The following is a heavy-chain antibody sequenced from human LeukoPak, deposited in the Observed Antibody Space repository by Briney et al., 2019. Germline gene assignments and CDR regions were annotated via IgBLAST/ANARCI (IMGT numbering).Heavy chain of an antibody. CDR1: GFTFSSYS. J-gene: IGHJ4*02. CDR2: ISSSSSYI. Sequence: GGSLRLSCAASGFTFSSYSMNWVRQAPGKGLEWVSSISSSSSYIYYADSVKGRFTISRDNAKNSLYLQMNSLRAEDTAVYYCARDSSCWYFDYWGQGTLVTVSS. CDR3: ARDSSCWYFDY. V-gene: IGHV3-21*01. D-gene: IGHD6-13*01.